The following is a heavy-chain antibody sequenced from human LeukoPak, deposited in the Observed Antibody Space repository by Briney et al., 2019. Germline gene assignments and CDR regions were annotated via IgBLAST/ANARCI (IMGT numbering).Heavy chain of an antibody. CDR3: VKVRGRARVGYFDY. CDR2: INKDGSVT. V-gene: IGHV3-74*01. CDR1: GFTFSSYA. D-gene: IGHD1-26*01. Sequence: GGSLRLSCAASGFTFSSYAMSWVRQAPGKGLVWVSRINKDGSVTDYAESVKGRFSISRDNAKNTLYLQMNSLRVEDTAIYYCVKVRGRARVGYFDYWGQGTLVTVSS. J-gene: IGHJ4*02.